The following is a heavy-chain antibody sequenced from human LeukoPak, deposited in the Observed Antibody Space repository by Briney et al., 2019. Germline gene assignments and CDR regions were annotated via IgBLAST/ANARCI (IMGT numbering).Heavy chain of an antibody. Sequence: GESLKISCKGSGYSFTSYWIGWVRQMPGKGLEWMGIIYPGDSDTRYSPSFQGQVTISADKSISTAYLQWSSLKASDTAIYYCARHGQLGCSGGSCYTKYYFDYWGQGTLVTVSS. CDR2: IYPGDSDT. J-gene: IGHJ4*02. V-gene: IGHV5-51*01. D-gene: IGHD2-15*01. CDR3: ARHGQLGCSGGSCYTKYYFDY. CDR1: GYSFTSYW.